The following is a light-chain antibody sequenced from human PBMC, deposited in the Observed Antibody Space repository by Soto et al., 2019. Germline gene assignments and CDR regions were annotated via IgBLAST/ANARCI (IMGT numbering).Light chain of an antibody. Sequence: SYELTQPPSVSVSPGQTASITCSGDKLGDKYACWYQQKPGQSPVVVIYEDSKRPSGIPERFSGSNSGNTATLTISGTQALDEADYDCQAWDISTTVVFGGGTPLTVL. CDR1: KLGDKY. V-gene: IGLV3-1*01. CDR3: QAWDISTTVV. CDR2: EDS. J-gene: IGLJ2*01.